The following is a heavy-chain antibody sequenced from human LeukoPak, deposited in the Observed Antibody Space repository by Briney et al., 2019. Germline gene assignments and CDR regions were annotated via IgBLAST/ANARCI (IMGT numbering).Heavy chain of an antibody. CDR1: GGSFSGYY. CDR2: IYYSGST. D-gene: IGHD5-18*01. V-gene: IGHV4-34*01. Sequence: SETLSLTCAVYGGSFSGYYWSWIRQPPGKGLEWIGSIYYSGSTYYNPSLKSRVTISVDTSKNQFSLKLSSVTAADTAVYYCARVVTFFDYWGQGTLVTVSS. J-gene: IGHJ4*02. CDR3: ARVVTFFDY.